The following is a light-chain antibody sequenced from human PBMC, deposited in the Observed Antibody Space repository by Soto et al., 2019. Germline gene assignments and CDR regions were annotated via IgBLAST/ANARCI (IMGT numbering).Light chain of an antibody. CDR3: QQYHSVPYT. V-gene: IGKV1-5*03. J-gene: IGKJ2*01. CDR2: EVY. Sequence: DIQMTQSPSTLSASPGDRVMMTCRASRDIHTWLDWYQQKTGKAPELLIFEVYKLKSGVPSRFRGSESEIDFTLTINGLQPDDIATYYCQQYHSVPYTFGQGTKLEI. CDR1: RDIHTW.